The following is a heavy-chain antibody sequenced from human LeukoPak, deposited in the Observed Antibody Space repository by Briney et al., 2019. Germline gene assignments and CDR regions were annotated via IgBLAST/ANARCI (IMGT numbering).Heavy chain of an antibody. CDR1: GYIFTSYG. Sequence: ASVRVSCKASGYIFTSYGISWVRPAPGQGLEWMGWISDYNGNTNYAQRLQGRVTMTTDTSTSTAYIELRSLRSDDTAVYYCARDVGVLRFLECLSPFDPWGQGTLVTVSS. CDR3: ARDVGVLRFLECLSPFDP. V-gene: IGHV1-18*01. CDR2: ISDYNGNT. D-gene: IGHD3-3*01. J-gene: IGHJ5*02.